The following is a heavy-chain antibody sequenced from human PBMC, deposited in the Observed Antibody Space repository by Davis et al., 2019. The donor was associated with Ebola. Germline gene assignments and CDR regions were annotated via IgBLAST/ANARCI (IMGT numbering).Heavy chain of an antibody. CDR3: AKDMRSKINPSGVDV. D-gene: IGHD2/OR15-2a*01. V-gene: IGHV3-21*04. J-gene: IGHJ6*02. CDR1: GFTFSSYG. Sequence: GGSLRLSCAASGFTFSSYGMHWVRQAPGKGLEWVSSISSSSSYIYYADSVKGRFTISRDNSHNTVFLQMNSLRAEDTALYYCAKDMRSKINPSGVDVWGQGTTVTVSS. CDR2: ISSSSSYI.